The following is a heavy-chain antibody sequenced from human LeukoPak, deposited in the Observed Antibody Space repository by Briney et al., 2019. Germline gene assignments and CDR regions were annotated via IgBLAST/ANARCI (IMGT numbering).Heavy chain of an antibody. J-gene: IGHJ4*02. V-gene: IGHV1-2*02. Sequence: ASVKVSCKASGYTFTGYYMQWVRQAPGQGLEWMGYINPNSGGTNYAQKFQGRVTMTRDTSISTAYMELSRLRSDDTAVYYCATHYGSGSYYNELLDYWGQGTLVTVSS. D-gene: IGHD3-10*01. CDR3: ATHYGSGSYYNELLDY. CDR1: GYTFTGYY. CDR2: INPNSGGT.